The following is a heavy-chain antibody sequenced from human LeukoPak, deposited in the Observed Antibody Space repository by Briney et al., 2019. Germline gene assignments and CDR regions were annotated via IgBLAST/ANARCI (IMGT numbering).Heavy chain of an antibody. V-gene: IGHV1-69*13. CDR1: GGTFSSYA. J-gene: IGHJ4*02. D-gene: IGHD6-13*01. Sequence: SVKVSCKASGGTFSSYAISWVRQAPGQGLEWMGGIIPIFGTANYAQKFQGRVTITADESTSTAYMELSSLRSEDTAVYYCARGASSSWSDGYYFDYWGQGTLVTVSS. CDR3: ARGASSSWSDGYYFDY. CDR2: IIPIFGTA.